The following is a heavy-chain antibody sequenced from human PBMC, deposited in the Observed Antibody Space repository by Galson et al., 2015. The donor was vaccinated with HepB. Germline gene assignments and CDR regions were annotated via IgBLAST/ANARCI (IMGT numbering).Heavy chain of an antibody. CDR1: GFSLSTSGMC. Sequence: PALVKPTQTLTLTCTFSGFSLSTSGMCVSWIRQPPGKALEWLARIDWDDDKYYSTSLKTRLTISKDTSKNQVVLTMTNMDPVDTATYYCARIHLGQWLVIKGGDAPDYWGQGTLVTVSS. J-gene: IGHJ4*02. V-gene: IGHV2-70*11. D-gene: IGHD6-19*01. CDR3: ARIHLGQWLVIKGGDAPDY. CDR2: IDWDDDK.